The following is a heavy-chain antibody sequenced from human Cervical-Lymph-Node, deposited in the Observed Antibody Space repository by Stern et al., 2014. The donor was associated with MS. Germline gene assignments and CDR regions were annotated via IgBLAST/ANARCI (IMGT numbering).Heavy chain of an antibody. J-gene: IGHJ4*02. CDR3: ARANMDTNLAAKPLDS. V-gene: IGHV4-61*02. Sequence: QVQLQESGPGLVKPSQTLSLTCTVSGGSFSSGPYYWNWIRQPAGKGLEWIGRIYSSGSTNYNPSLQSRVSISIDTSKNKLPLKLSSVTAADTAIYYCARANMDTNLAAKPLDSWGQGALVTVSS. D-gene: IGHD1/OR15-1a*01. CDR1: GGSFSSGPYY. CDR2: IYSSGST.